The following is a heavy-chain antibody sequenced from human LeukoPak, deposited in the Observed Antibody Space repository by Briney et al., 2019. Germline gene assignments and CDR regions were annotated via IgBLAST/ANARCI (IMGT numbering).Heavy chain of an antibody. V-gene: IGHV3-30-3*01. Sequence: PGGSLRLSCAASGFTFSSYAMHWVRQAPGKGLEWVAVISYDGSNKYYADSVKGRFTISRDNSKNTLYLQMNSLRAEDTAVYYCARGSAGGVAAAGVDYWGQGTLVTVSS. J-gene: IGHJ4*02. CDR1: GFTFSSYA. CDR3: ARGSAGGVAAAGVDY. CDR2: ISYDGSNK. D-gene: IGHD6-13*01.